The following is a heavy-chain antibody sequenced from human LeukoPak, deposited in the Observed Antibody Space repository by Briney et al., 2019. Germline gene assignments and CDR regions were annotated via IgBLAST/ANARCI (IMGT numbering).Heavy chain of an antibody. CDR2: MSPNSGNT. V-gene: IGHV1-8*03. J-gene: IGHJ4*02. D-gene: IGHD3-22*01. CDR1: GYTFTSYD. CDR3: ARGWKLYDSSGYPFDY. Sequence: ASVKVSCKASGYTFTSYDINWVRQATGQGLEWMGWMSPNSGNTGYAQKFQGRVTITRNTSISTAYMELSSLRSEDTAVYYCARGWKLYDSSGYPFDYWGQGTLVTVSS.